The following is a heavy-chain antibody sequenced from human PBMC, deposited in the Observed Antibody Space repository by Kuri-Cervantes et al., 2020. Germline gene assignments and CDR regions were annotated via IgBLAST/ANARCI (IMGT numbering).Heavy chain of an antibody. CDR2: ISGIGGNR. Sequence: GGSLRLSCAASGFTFSYYYMSWVRQAPGKGLEWVSGISGIGGNRYYAESVKGRFTISRDNSKNTLYLQMNSLRAEDTAVYYCAKGDYYYYYMDVWGKGTTVTVSS. V-gene: IGHV3-23*01. J-gene: IGHJ6*03. CDR3: AKGDYYYYYMDV. D-gene: IGHD5-24*01. CDR1: GFTFSYYY.